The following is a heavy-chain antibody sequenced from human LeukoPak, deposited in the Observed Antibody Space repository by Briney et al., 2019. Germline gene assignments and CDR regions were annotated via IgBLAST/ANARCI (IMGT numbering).Heavy chain of an antibody. J-gene: IGHJ3*02. D-gene: IGHD4-17*01. Sequence: SETLSLTCAVSGGSVSSAGYSWSWIRQPPGRGRECIGYFFHTGNTYYNPSLESRVTISLDRSRNQFSLELSSVTAADTAVYYCAKFTVTTSGYTFDIWGQGTMVTVSS. CDR3: AKFTVTTSGYTFDI. CDR2: FFHTGNT. CDR1: GGSVSSAGYS. V-gene: IGHV4-30-2*01.